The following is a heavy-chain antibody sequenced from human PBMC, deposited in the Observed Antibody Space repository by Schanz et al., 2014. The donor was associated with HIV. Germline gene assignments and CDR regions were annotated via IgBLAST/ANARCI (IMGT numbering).Heavy chain of an antibody. J-gene: IGHJ6*02. CDR2: MYYSGST. V-gene: IGHV4-31*03. D-gene: IGHD4-17*01. CDR3: AKSRGDSWPYGMDV. CDR1: GGSISSGGHY. Sequence: QVQLQESGPGLVKPSQTLSLTCTVAGGSISSGGHYWSWIRQHPAKGLEWIGYMYYSGSTYYNPSLQSRVTISVDTSKNQFSLKLSSVTAADTAVYYCAKSRGDSWPYGMDVWGQGTTVTVSS.